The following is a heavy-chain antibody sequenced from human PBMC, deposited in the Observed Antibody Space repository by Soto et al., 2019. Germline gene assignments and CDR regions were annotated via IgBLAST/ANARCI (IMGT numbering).Heavy chain of an antibody. D-gene: IGHD3-3*01. CDR1: GGSVSDKTYY. V-gene: IGHV4-4*07. Sequence: SETLSLTCSVSGGSVSDKTYYWSWIRQPAGKGLEWIGRISTSGNVVSKASLRSRLTMSVDTSKNQFSLRLTSVTAADTAVYYCARDNNDFWSLYPLAFDYWGRGALVTVSS. CDR3: ARDNNDFWSLYPLAFDY. J-gene: IGHJ4*02. CDR2: ISTSGNV.